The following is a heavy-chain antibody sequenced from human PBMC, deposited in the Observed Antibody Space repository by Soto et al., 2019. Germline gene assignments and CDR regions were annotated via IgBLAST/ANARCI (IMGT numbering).Heavy chain of an antibody. CDR1: GGSFSDYY. CDR2: ISHSGNS. V-gene: IGHV4-34*01. D-gene: IGHD4-17*01. J-gene: IGHJ4*02. CDR3: ARENYREIDY. Sequence: QVQLQQWGAGLLKPSETLSLTCAVSGGSFSDYYWSWIRQPPGKGLEWIGEISHSGNSNYSPSLKSRVTISVDTSKNQFSLRVNSVTAADTAVYYCARENYREIDYWGQGTLVTVSS.